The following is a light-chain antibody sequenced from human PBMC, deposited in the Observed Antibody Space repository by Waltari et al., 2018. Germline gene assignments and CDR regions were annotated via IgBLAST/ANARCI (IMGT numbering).Light chain of an antibody. Sequence: HSALTQPAAVSGSPGQSTTISSTATSSDVGGYNYVSWYQQHPGKAPKLMIFDVSNPPSSVSSLCSGSKSGNTASLTISGLQAEDEADYYCSSYVSSDTLELFGGGTSLTVL. CDR2: DVS. J-gene: IGLJ2*01. CDR1: SSDVGGYNY. V-gene: IGLV2-14*03. CDR3: SSYVSSDTLEL.